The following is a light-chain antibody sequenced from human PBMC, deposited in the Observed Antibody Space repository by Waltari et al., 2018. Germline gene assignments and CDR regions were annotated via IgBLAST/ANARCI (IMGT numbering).Light chain of an antibody. CDR2: GAS. Sequence: EIVMTQSPGTLSVSPGERATLSCRASQSISSNLAWYQHKAGQAPRLLIFGASTRATGIPARFSGGGSGTEFTLTISSLQSEDFAVYYCQQYDNWPGTFGQGTKVEIK. V-gene: IGKV3-15*01. CDR1: QSISSN. J-gene: IGKJ1*01. CDR3: QQYDNWPGT.